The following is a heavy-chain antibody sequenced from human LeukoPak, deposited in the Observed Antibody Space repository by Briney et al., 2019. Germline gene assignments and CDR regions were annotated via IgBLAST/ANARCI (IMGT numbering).Heavy chain of an antibody. V-gene: IGHV1-18*01. CDR3: ARDSNEVVVVAATIYYYYYMDV. CDR2: ISAYNGNT. CDR1: GYTFTSYG. J-gene: IGHJ6*03. D-gene: IGHD2-15*01. Sequence: GASVKVSCKASGYTFTSYGVSWVRQAPGQGLEWMGWISAYNGNTNYAQKLQGRVTMTTDTSTSTAYMELRSLRSDDTAVYYCARDSNEVVVVAATIYYYYYMDVWGKGTTVTVSS.